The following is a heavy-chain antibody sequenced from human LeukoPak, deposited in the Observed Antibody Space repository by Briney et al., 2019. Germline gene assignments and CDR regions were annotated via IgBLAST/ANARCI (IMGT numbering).Heavy chain of an antibody. Sequence: SETLSLTCAVYGGSFSGYYWSWVRQPPGKGLEWIGEINHSGSTNYNPSPKSRGTILVDTSKNQFSLKLSSVTGAGTALYYCATVYYDFWCCYFGFDYWGQGTLVTVSS. CDR3: ATVYYDFWCCYFGFDY. D-gene: IGHD3-3*01. J-gene: IGHJ4*02. CDR2: INHSGST. V-gene: IGHV4-34*01. CDR1: GGSFSGYY.